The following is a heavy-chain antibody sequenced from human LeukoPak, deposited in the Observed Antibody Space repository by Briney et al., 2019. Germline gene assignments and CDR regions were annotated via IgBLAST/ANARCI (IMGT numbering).Heavy chain of an antibody. J-gene: IGHJ6*02. CDR2: IYYSGST. Sequence: SETLSLTCTVSGGSISSYYWSWIRQPPGRGLEWIGYIYYSGSTNYNPSLKSRVTISVDTSKNQFSLKLSSVTAADTAVYYCARTYYYDSSGYYLYGMDVWGQGTTVTVSS. CDR1: GGSISSYY. V-gene: IGHV4-59*08. D-gene: IGHD3-22*01. CDR3: ARTYYYDSSGYYLYGMDV.